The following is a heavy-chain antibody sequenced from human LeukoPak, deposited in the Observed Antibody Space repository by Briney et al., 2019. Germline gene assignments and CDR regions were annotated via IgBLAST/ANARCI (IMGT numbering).Heavy chain of an antibody. CDR1: GFTFSNYW. CDR3: ARSSNAAYFDY. Sequence: GGSLRLSCAASGFTFSNYWMSWVRQAPGKGLEWVANIRPDGSGEYYVDSVKGRFTISRDNAKNSLYLQMNSLRVEDTAVYYCARSSNAAYFDYWGQETLVTVSS. D-gene: IGHD1-1*01. J-gene: IGHJ4*02. V-gene: IGHV3-7*04. CDR2: IRPDGSGE.